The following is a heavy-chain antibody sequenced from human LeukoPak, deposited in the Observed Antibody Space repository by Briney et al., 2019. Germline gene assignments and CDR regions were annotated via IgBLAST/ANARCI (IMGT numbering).Heavy chain of an antibody. D-gene: IGHD5-12*01. CDR3: ATGGYSGYADY. J-gene: IGHJ4*02. Sequence: PGGSLRLSCAASGFTFDDYAMHWVRQAPGKGLEWVSLISGDGGNAYYADSVKGRFTISRDNSKNSLYLQMNSLRTEDTALYYCATGGYSGYADYWGQGTLVTVSS. CDR2: ISGDGGNA. V-gene: IGHV3-43*02. CDR1: GFTFDDYA.